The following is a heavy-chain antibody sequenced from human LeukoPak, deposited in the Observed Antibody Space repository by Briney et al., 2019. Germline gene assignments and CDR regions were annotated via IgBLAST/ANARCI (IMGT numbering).Heavy chain of an antibody. CDR3: AKRRGLELLYYYYMDV. V-gene: IGHV3-23*01. CDR2: ISGSGGST. CDR1: GFTFSSYA. J-gene: IGHJ6*03. D-gene: IGHD1-7*01. Sequence: GGSLRLSCAASGFTFSSYAMSWVRQAPGKGLEWVSAISGSGGSTYYADSVKGRFTISRDNSKNTLYLQMNSLRAEDAAVYYCAKRRGLELLYYYYMDVWGKGTTVTVSS.